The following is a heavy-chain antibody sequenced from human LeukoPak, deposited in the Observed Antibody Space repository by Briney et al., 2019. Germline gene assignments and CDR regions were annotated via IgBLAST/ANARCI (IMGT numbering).Heavy chain of an antibody. V-gene: IGHV3-30-3*02. J-gene: IGHJ4*02. CDR2: ISYDGSNK. CDR1: GFTFSSYA. CDR3: AKKRAPIAAPPRFDY. Sequence: PGRSLRLSCAASGFTFSSYAMHWVRQAPGKGLEWVAVISYDGSNKYYADSVKGRFTISRDNSKNTLYLQMNSLRAEDTAVYYCAKKRAPIAAPPRFDYWGQGTLVTVSS. D-gene: IGHD6-6*01.